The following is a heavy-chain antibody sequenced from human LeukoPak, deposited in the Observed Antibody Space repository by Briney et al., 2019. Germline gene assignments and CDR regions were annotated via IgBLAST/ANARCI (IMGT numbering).Heavy chain of an antibody. V-gene: IGHV3-33*06. D-gene: IGHD4-11*01. Sequence: GGSLRLSCAASGFTFSHYGMHWIRQTPGAGLEWVAVIWSDGSDKYYAKSVKGRFTISRDNSKNSLFLQMNSLRAEDTAVYYCAKDAQRGFDYSNSLQNWGQGILVTVSS. CDR2: IWSDGSDK. J-gene: IGHJ1*01. CDR3: AKDAQRGFDYSNSLQN. CDR1: GFTFSHYG.